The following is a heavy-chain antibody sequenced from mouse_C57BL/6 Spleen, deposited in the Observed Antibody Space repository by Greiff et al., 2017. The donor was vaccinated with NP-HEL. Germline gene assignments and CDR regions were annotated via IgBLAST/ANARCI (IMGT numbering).Heavy chain of an antibody. J-gene: IGHJ3*01. CDR1: GYSITSGYY. V-gene: IGHV3-6*01. CDR2: ISYDGSN. Sequence: EVKVEESGPGLVKPSQSLSLTCSVTGYSITSGYYWNWIRQFPGNKLEWMGYISYDGSNNYNPSLKNRISITRDTSKNQFFLKLNSVTTEDTATYYCARGDGYSAWFAYWGQGTLVTVSA. CDR3: ARGDGYSAWFAY. D-gene: IGHD2-3*01.